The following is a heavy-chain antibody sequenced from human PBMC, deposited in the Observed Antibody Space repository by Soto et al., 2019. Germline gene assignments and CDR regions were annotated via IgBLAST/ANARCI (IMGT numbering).Heavy chain of an antibody. CDR2: ISWDGGDQ. V-gene: IGHV3-9*01. CDR3: AKDIGGTAAGGKGLVS. J-gene: IGHJ5*02. CDR1: GFTFDDYD. D-gene: IGHD6-13*01. Sequence: EEQLVESGGGLVQPGRSLRLSCAASGFTFDDYDMHWVRQGPGKGLEWVSRISWDGGDQVYADSVKGRFTISRDNAKNSLYLQMNSLRAEDTALYYCAKDIGGTAAGGKGLVSWGQGTLVTVSS.